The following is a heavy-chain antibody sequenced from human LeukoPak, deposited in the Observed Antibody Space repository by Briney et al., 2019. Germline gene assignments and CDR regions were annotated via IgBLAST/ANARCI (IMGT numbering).Heavy chain of an antibody. V-gene: IGHV4-38-2*02. Sequence: SETLSLTCTVSGYSISSGYYWGWIRQPPGKGLEWIGSIYHSGSTYYNPSLKSRVTISVDTSKNQFSLKLNSVTAADTAVYYCAKLSSSWYAAFDYWGQGTLVTVSS. CDR3: AKLSSSWYAAFDY. J-gene: IGHJ4*02. CDR1: GYSISSGYY. CDR2: IYHSGST. D-gene: IGHD6-13*01.